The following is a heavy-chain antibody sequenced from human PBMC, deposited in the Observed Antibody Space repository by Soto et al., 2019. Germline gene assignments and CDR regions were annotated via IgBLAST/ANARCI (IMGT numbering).Heavy chain of an antibody. J-gene: IGHJ5*02. CDR1: GGTFSSYA. CDR3: ARDRVAAAATGWFDT. Sequence: SVKVSCKASGGTFSSYAISWVRQAPGQGLEWMGGIIPIFGTANYAQKFQGRVTITADESTSTDYMELSSLRSEDTAVYYCARDRVAAAATGWFDTWVQGTLVRVYS. CDR2: IIPIFGTA. V-gene: IGHV1-69*13. D-gene: IGHD6-13*01.